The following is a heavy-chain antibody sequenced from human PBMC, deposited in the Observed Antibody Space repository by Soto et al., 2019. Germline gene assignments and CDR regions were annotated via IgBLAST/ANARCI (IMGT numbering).Heavy chain of an antibody. CDR3: AKDLHSSGWAAYNFDY. J-gene: IGHJ4*02. CDR1: GFTFSHYG. CDR2: ISYDGSNK. Sequence: PGGSLRLSCAASGFTFSHYGIHWVRQAPGKGLEWVALISYDGSNKYYTDSVKGRFTISRDNTKNTLYLQMNSLRAEDSAVYYCAKDLHSSGWAAYNFDYWGQGTLVTVSS. V-gene: IGHV3-30*18. D-gene: IGHD6-25*01.